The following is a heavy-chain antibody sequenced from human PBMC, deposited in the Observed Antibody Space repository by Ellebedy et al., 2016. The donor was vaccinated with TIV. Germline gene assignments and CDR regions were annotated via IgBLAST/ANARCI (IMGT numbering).Heavy chain of an antibody. CDR1: GGSISSSSYY. D-gene: IGHD6-19*01. CDR3: ARVNEQWLVPDY. J-gene: IGHJ4*02. CDR2: IYYSGST. V-gene: IGHV4-39*07. Sequence: SETLSLTXTVSGGSISSSSYYWGWIRQPPGKGLEWIGSIYYSGSTYYNPSLKSRVTISVDTSKNQFSLKLSSVTAADTAVYYCARVNEQWLVPDYWGQGTLVTVSS.